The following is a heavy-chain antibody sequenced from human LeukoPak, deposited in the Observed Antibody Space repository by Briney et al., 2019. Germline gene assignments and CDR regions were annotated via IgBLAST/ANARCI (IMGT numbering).Heavy chain of an antibody. D-gene: IGHD3-3*01. CDR2: ISAYNGNT. Sequence: ASVKVSCKASGYTFTSYGISWVRQAPGQGLEWMGWISAYNGNTNYAQKLQGRVTMTTDTSTSTAYMELRSLRSDDTAVYYCARDPGFWSGYRGPCYMDVWGKGTTVTVSS. CDR3: ARDPGFWSGYRGPCYMDV. V-gene: IGHV1-18*01. CDR1: GYTFTSYG. J-gene: IGHJ6*03.